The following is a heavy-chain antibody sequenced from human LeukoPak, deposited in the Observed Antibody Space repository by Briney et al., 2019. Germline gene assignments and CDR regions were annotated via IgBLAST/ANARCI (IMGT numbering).Heavy chain of an antibody. J-gene: IGHJ2*01. CDR2: INWDGNK. D-gene: IGHD7-27*01. V-gene: IGHV2-70*11. Sequence: SGPALSKATHTLALTWTFFGFSLSSTGICVSWIRQPPGKALEWLARINWDGNKYYNTSLKTRATISKDSGKNQLALTMRNIDPDDTATYCCARILLGKDWYFDLWGRGTLVTVSS. CDR1: GFSLSSTGIC. CDR3: ARILLGKDWYFDL.